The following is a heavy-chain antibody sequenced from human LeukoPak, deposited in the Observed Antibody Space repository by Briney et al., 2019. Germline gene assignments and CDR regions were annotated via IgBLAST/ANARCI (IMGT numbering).Heavy chain of an antibody. CDR3: ARAYCCGGSCYSEDVFDI. D-gene: IGHD2-15*01. V-gene: IGHV3-21*01. J-gene: IGHJ3*02. CDR2: IGSSSTYI. CDR1: GFTLSNYR. Sequence: PGGSLRHSCAASGFTLSNYRTNWVRQAPGKGLEWVSSIGSSSTYIYYADSVKGRFTISRDNAKNSLYLQMNSLRAEDTAGDYCARAYCCGGSCYSEDVFDIWRQGTLVTVSS.